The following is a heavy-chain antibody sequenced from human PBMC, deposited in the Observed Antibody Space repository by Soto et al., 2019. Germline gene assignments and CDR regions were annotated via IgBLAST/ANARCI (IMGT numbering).Heavy chain of an antibody. Sequence: PGGSLRLSCAASGFTFSSCAMGWVRQAPGKGLDWVSDIIDSGASTYYADSVKGRFTISRDNSKSTLYLQMNSLRAEDTALYYCAKGRSYYYYGVDVWGQGTTVTVSS. CDR1: GFTFSSCA. J-gene: IGHJ6*02. V-gene: IGHV3-23*01. CDR2: IIDSGAST. CDR3: AKGRSYYYYGVDV.